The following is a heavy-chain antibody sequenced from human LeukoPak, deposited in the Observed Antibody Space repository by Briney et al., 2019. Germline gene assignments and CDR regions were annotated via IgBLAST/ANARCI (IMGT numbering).Heavy chain of an antibody. CDR2: INPSGGST. Sequence: ASVKVSCKASGYTFTSYYMHWVRQAPGQGLEWMGIINPSGGSTSYAQKFQGRVTMTRDTSTSTVYMELSSLRSEDTAVYYCACPLKTAEGAFDIWGQGTMVTVSS. D-gene: IGHD6-25*01. CDR1: GYTFTSYY. J-gene: IGHJ3*02. V-gene: IGHV1-46*01. CDR3: ACPLKTAEGAFDI.